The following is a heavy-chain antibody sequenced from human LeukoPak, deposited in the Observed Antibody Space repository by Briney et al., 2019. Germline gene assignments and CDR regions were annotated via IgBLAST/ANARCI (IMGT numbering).Heavy chain of an antibody. D-gene: IGHD3-22*01. CDR3: ARRYYDSSGYYFDY. CDR1: GYTFTGNS. V-gene: IGHV1-2*02. Sequence: ASVKVSCKASGYTFTGNSTHWVRQAPGQGLQWMGWINPNSGGTKYAQNFQGRVTMTRDTSISTAYMELSSLRSDDTAVYYCARRYYDSSGYYFDYWGQGTLVSVSS. J-gene: IGHJ4*02. CDR2: INPNSGGT.